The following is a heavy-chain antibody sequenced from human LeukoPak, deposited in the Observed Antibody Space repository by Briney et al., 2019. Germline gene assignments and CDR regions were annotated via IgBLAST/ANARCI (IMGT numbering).Heavy chain of an antibody. D-gene: IGHD3-10*01. J-gene: IGHJ4*02. CDR2: ISGSGGST. Sequence: GGSLRLSCAASGLTFSSYAMSWVRQAPGKGLKWVSAISGSGGSTFYADPVKGRFTISRDNSKNTLYLQMNSLRAEDTAVYYCAREDSDQYGSGSYYSDDCWGQGTLVTVSS. V-gene: IGHV3-23*01. CDR3: AREDSDQYGSGSYYSDDC. CDR1: GLTFSSYA.